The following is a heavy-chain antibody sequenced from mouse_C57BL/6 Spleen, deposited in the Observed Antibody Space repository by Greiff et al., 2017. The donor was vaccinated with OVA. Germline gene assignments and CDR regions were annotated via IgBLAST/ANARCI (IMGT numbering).Heavy chain of an antibody. D-gene: IGHD1-1*01. Sequence: VNLVESGAELVKPGASVKISCKASGYAFSSYWMNWVKQRPGQGLEWIGQIYPGDGDTNYNGKFKGKATLTADKSSSTAYMQLSSLTSEDSAVYFCAREDYYGSSYLDYWGQGTTLTVSS. V-gene: IGHV1-80*01. CDR2: IYPGDGDT. J-gene: IGHJ2*01. CDR1: GYAFSSYW. CDR3: AREDYYGSSYLDY.